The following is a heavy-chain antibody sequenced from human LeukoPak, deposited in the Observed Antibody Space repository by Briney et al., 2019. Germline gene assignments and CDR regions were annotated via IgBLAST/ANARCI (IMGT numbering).Heavy chain of an antibody. D-gene: IGHD3-9*01. Sequence: GGSLRLSCVASGFTFGTDNMNWVRQAPGKGLDWVAFIDAGGNYIQYADSVKGRFIISRDNAQNSLFLEVNSLRVEDTAVYYCARDKGLAIRAYDIWGQGTMVTVSS. J-gene: IGHJ3*02. V-gene: IGHV3-21*06. CDR2: IDAGGNYI. CDR3: ARDKGLAIRAYDI. CDR1: GFTFGTDN.